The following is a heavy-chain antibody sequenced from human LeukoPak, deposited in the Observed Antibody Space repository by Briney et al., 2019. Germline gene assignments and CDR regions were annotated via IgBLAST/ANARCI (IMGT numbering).Heavy chain of an antibody. J-gene: IGHJ4*02. CDR1: GFTFSSSA. V-gene: IGHV3-23*01. CDR3: AKQLGYCSVGSCYFPY. CDR2: ISNNGGYT. D-gene: IGHD2-15*01. Sequence: GGSLRLSCAASGFTFSSSAMSWVRQTPGKGLEWVSAISNNGGYTYYADSVQGRFTISRDNSKSTLCLQMNSLRAEDTAVYYCAKQLGYCSVGSCYFPYWGQGTLVTVSS.